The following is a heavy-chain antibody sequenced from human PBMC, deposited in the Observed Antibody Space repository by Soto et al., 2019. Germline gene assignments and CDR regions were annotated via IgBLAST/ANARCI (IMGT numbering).Heavy chain of an antibody. CDR1: VFTFSSYA. Sequence: GGSLRLSCAASVFTFSSYAMSWVRQAPGKGLEWVSAISGSGGSTYYADSVKGRFTISRDNSKNTLYLQMNSLRAEDTAVYYCAKDLGGWYAVEYFDYWGQGTLVTVSS. CDR3: AKDLGGWYAVEYFDY. D-gene: IGHD6-19*01. CDR2: ISGSGGST. J-gene: IGHJ4*02. V-gene: IGHV3-23*01.